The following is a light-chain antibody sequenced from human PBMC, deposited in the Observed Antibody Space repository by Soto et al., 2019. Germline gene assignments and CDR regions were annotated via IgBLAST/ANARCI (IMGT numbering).Light chain of an antibody. V-gene: IGKV1-27*01. CDR2: AAS. CDR1: QDITNY. J-gene: IGKJ2*01. Sequence: DIQMTQSPSSLSASVGDRVTITCRASQDITNYLAWYQQKAGKVPKLLIYAASTLQSGVPSRFSGSGSGTDFTLTISSLQPEDVATYFCQKYNFAPYTFGLGTKLEIK. CDR3: QKYNFAPYT.